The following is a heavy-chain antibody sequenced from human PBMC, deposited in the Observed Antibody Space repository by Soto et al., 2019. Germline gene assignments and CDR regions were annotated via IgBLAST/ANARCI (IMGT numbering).Heavy chain of an antibody. V-gene: IGHV3-21*01. J-gene: IGHJ3*02. Sequence: GVSLRLSCAASGFTFSSYSMNWVRQAPGKGLEWVSSISSSSSYIYYADSVKGRFTISRDNAKNSLYLQMNSLRAEDTAVYYCARDSRDCSGGSCYAFDIWGQGTMVTVSS. CDR3: ARDSRDCSGGSCYAFDI. CDR1: GFTFSSYS. CDR2: ISSSSSYI. D-gene: IGHD2-15*01.